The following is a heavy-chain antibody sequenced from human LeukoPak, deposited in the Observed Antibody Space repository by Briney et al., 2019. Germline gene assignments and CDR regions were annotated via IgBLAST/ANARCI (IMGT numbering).Heavy chain of an antibody. J-gene: IGHJ6*03. CDR1: GFTFSSYE. CDR3: ARDGYDSSGYYDYYMDV. CDR2: ISSSGSTI. Sequence: GGSLRLSCAASGFTFSSYEMNWVRQAPGKGLEWVSYISSSGSTIYYADSVKGRFTISRDNAKNSLYLQMNSLRAEDTAVYYCARDGYDSSGYYDYYMDVWGKGTTVTVSS. V-gene: IGHV3-48*03. D-gene: IGHD3-22*01.